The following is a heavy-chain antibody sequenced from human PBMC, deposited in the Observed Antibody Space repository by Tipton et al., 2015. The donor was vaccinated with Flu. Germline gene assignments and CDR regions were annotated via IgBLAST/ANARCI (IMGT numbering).Heavy chain of an antibody. Sequence: LRLSCAISGGASSNYYWSWIRQPPGKGLEWIGEINHSRTTNYNPSLWGRVAISADTSKNQFSLKLTSVTAADTAVYYCATKFGNWGVWEPLDYWGQGTQVTVYS. CDR2: INHSRTT. V-gene: IGHV4-34*01. CDR3: ATKFGNWGVWEPLDY. D-gene: IGHD7-27*01. CDR1: GGASSNYY. J-gene: IGHJ4*02.